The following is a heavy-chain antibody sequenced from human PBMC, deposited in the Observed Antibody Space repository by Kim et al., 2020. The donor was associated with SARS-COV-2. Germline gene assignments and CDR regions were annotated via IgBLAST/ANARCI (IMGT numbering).Heavy chain of an antibody. CDR2: T. Sequence: TIYAQKFQGRVTMTEDTSTDTAYMELSSLRSEDTAVYYCATLILTGYYGYWGQGTLVTVSS. CDR3: ATLILTGYYGY. D-gene: IGHD3-9*01. J-gene: IGHJ4*02. V-gene: IGHV1-24*01.